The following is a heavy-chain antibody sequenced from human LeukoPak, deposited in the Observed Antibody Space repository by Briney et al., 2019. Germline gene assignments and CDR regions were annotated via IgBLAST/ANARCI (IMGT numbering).Heavy chain of an antibody. CDR2: INHSGST. J-gene: IGHJ6*03. CDR1: GGSFSGYY. D-gene: IGHD3-3*01. V-gene: IGHV4-34*01. CDR3: GRVVPYDFWSGYPDL. Sequence: SETLSLTCAVYGGSFSGYYWSWIRQPPGKGLEWIGEINHSGSTNYNPSLKSRVTISVHTSKNQFSLKLSSVTAADTGVYYCGRVVPYDFWSGYPDLRGKGNPVTVS.